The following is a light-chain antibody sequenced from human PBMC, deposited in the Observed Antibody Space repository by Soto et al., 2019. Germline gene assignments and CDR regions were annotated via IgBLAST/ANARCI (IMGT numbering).Light chain of an antibody. Sequence: QSVLTQPPSASGTPGQRVTISCSGSSSNIGSNYVYWYQQLPGTAPKLLFFRDNQRPSGVPDRFAGSKSGTSASLAISGLRSEDEADYYCAAWDDSLSGVVFGAGTKRTVL. CDR1: SSNIGSNY. J-gene: IGLJ2*01. CDR3: AAWDDSLSGVV. V-gene: IGLV1-47*01. CDR2: RDN.